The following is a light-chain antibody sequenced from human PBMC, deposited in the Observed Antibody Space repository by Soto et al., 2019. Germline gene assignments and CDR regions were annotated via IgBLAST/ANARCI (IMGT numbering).Light chain of an antibody. V-gene: IGKV3-20*01. CDR2: GAS. CDR3: LQYNDWPRT. J-gene: IGKJ1*01. Sequence: EIVLTHSPGTLSLSPCERATLSFSASQSVSSSYLAWYQQKPGQAPRLLIYGASSRATGIPDRFSGSGSGTEFTLTISSLQSEDFAIYFCLQYNDWPRTFGPGTKVDI. CDR1: QSVSSSY.